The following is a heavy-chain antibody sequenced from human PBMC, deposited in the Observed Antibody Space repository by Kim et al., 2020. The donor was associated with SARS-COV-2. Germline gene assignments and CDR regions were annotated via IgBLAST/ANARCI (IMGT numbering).Heavy chain of an antibody. CDR1: GGSVISGSHY. D-gene: IGHD1-1*01. Sequence: SETLSLTCAVSGGSVISGSHYWTWIRQHPGRGLEWIGYIYFSGSTFYNPSLQSRVSISIDTSKSQFSLRLTSVTAADTAIYYCARVGTKWAFDIWGQGA. J-gene: IGHJ3*02. CDR3: ARVGTKWAFDI. CDR2: IYFSGST. V-gene: IGHV4-31*11.